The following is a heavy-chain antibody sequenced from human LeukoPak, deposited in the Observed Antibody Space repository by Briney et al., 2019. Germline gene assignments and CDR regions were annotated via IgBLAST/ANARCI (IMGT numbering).Heavy chain of an antibody. CDR2: IYHSGST. CDR1: GYSISSGYY. V-gene: IGHV4-38-2*02. Sequence: PSETLSLTCTVSGYSISSGYYWGWIRQPPGKGLEWIGSIYHSGSTYYNPSLKSRVTISVDTSKNQFSLKLSSVTAADTAVYYCARDPYCSGGSCYYFDYWGQGTLVTVSS. J-gene: IGHJ4*02. CDR3: ARDPYCSGGSCYYFDY. D-gene: IGHD2-15*01.